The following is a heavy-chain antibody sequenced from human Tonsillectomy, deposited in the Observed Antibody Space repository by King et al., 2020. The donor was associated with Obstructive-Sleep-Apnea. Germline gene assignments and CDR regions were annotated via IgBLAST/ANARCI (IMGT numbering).Heavy chain of an antibody. CDR2: IFDSGST. Sequence: VQLQESGPGLVKPSETLSLTCTVSGGSISANFWSWIRQPPGKGLEWIGYIFDSGSTNYSPSLKSRVTMSLDTSKNQFSPKLSAATAADTAVYYCARAPYSYGYVWYLDLWGRGTLVTVSS. CDR3: ARAPYSYGYVWYLDL. D-gene: IGHD5-18*01. J-gene: IGHJ2*01. CDR1: GGSISANF. V-gene: IGHV4-59*08.